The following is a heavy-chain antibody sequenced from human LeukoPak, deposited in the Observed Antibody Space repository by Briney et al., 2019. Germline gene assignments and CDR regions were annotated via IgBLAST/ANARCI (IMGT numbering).Heavy chain of an antibody. V-gene: IGHV3-69-1*01. CDR2: ISTSSTHI. CDR1: GFTFSDHY. D-gene: IGHD1-20*01. Sequence: PGGSLRLSCAASGFTFSDHYMDWVRQAPGKGLEWVSSISTSSTHIYYADSVKGRFTISRDNAKNSLYLQMNSLRAEDTAVYYCARDPPFIIGTTFFDYWGQGTLVTVSS. J-gene: IGHJ4*02. CDR3: ARDPPFIIGTTFFDY.